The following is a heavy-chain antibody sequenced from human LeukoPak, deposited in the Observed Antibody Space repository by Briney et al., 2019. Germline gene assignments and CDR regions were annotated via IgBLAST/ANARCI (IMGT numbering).Heavy chain of an antibody. Sequence: SETLSLTCAVYGGSFSGYYWSWIRQPPGKGLEWIGEINHSGSTNCNPSLKSRVTISVDTSKNQFSLKLSSVTAADTAVYYCARGSVRNYYDSSGYSPSPYWGQGTLVTVSS. V-gene: IGHV4-34*01. J-gene: IGHJ4*02. CDR1: GGSFSGYY. D-gene: IGHD3-22*01. CDR2: INHSGST. CDR3: ARGSVRNYYDSSGYSPSPY.